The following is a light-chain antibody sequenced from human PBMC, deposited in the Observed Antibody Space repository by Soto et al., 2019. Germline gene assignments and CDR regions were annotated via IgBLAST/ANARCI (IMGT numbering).Light chain of an antibody. J-gene: IGKJ4*01. V-gene: IGKV1-33*01. CDR3: QQFDTLPLT. CDR2: DAS. CDR1: HDITNY. Sequence: DLQMTQSPSSLSASVGDSVTITCQASHDITNYLNWYQQKPGKAPKVLIYDASNLAAGVPARFSGSGSGTGFTVTIRSVRPDDIATYYCQQFDTLPLTFGGGTKVEIK.